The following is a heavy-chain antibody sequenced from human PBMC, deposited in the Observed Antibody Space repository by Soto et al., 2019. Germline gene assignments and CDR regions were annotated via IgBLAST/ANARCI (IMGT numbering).Heavy chain of an antibody. Sequence: SVKVSCKASGAIFSKYVISWARQARGQGLEWMGGIIPMFGTVNYAQKFQGRLTITADESTSTAYMELSTLRSDDTAVYYCAKSSSNNYRDATCYEKWFAPWGQGNLVTISS. CDR3: AKSSSNNYRDATCYEKWFAP. CDR1: GAIFSKYV. D-gene: IGHD5-12*01. V-gene: IGHV1-69*01. CDR2: IIPMFGTV. J-gene: IGHJ5*02.